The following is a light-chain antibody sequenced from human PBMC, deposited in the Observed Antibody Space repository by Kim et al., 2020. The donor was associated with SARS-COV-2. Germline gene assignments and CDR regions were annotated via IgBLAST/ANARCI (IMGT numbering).Light chain of an antibody. CDR2: GAS. V-gene: IGKV3-20*01. CDR1: QSIGSGY. Sequence: LSPGESATLSCRASQSIGSGYLAWYQQKPGQAPRLLIYGASSRATGIPDRFSGSESGTDSTLTISRLEPEDFAVYYCQQYYSSPATFGQGTKLEI. CDR3: QQYYSSPAT. J-gene: IGKJ2*01.